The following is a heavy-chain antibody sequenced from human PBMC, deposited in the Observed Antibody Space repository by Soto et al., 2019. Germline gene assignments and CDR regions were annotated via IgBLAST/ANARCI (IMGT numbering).Heavy chain of an antibody. CDR2: INSGGDTT. CDR3: AKSGGPPASLDVYFDY. J-gene: IGHJ4*02. CDR1: GFTFASYT. D-gene: IGHD2-2*01. Sequence: EVQLLESGGGMVQPGESLRLSCAASGFTFASYTMTWVRQAPGKGLEWVSTINSGGDTTYYSDSVKGRFTISRDSTKNTLFLLMTSLRAEDTAVYFCAKSGGPPASLDVYFDYWGQGTLVTVSS. V-gene: IGHV3-23*01.